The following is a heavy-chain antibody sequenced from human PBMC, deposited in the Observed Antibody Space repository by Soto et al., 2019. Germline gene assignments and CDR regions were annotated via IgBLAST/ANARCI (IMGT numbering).Heavy chain of an antibody. Sequence: LRLSCAASGFTFSDAWMSWVRQAPGKGLEWVGRIKSKSDGGTTDYTAPVKGRFTISRDDSENTLYLQMHSLKTEDTAVYYCATTYGSGPWGQGTLVTVSS. CDR3: ATTYGSGP. V-gene: IGHV3-15*01. D-gene: IGHD3-10*01. CDR2: IKSKSDGGTT. J-gene: IGHJ5*02. CDR1: GFTFSDAW.